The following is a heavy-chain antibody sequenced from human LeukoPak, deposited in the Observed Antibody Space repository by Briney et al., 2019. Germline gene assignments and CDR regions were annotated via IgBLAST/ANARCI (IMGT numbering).Heavy chain of an antibody. J-gene: IGHJ4*02. D-gene: IGHD5-18*01. V-gene: IGHV3-21*01. CDR2: ISSSSSYI. Sequence: GGSLRLSCAASGFTFSSYSMNWVRQAPGKGLEWASSISSSSSYIYYADSVKGRFTISRDNAKNSLYLQMNSLRAEDTAVYYCARDLADTAMDAPNDYWGQGTLVTVSS. CDR1: GFTFSSYS. CDR3: ARDLADTAMDAPNDY.